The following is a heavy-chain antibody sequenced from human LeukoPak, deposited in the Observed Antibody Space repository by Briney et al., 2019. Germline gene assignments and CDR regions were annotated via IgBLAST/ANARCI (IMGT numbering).Heavy chain of an antibody. D-gene: IGHD3-3*01. CDR2: ITPDGTST. V-gene: IGHV3-74*01. CDR3: ARGAFGVYAFDI. CDR1: GFTFSTYW. Sequence: GGSLRLSCAASGFTFSTYWMHWVRQAPGKGLVWVSRITPDGTSTTYADSVKGRFTISRDNAKNTLYVQMNSLRAEDTAVYYCARGAFGVYAFDIWGQGTMVTVSS. J-gene: IGHJ3*02.